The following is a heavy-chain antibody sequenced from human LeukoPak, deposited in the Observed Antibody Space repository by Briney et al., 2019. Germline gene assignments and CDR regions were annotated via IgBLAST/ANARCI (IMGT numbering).Heavy chain of an antibody. CDR1: GYTFTGYY. CDR2: IIPIFGTA. J-gene: IGHJ5*02. V-gene: IGHV1-69*05. Sequence: AASVKVSCKASGYTFTGYYMHWVRQAPGQGLEWMGRIIPIFGTANYAQKFQGRVTITTDESTSTAYMELSSLRSEDTAVYYCAREGEEGWFDPWGQGTLVTVSS. CDR3: AREGEEGWFDP.